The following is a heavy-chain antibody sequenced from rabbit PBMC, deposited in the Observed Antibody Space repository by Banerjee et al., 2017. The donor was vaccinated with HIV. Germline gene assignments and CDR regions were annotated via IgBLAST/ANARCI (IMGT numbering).Heavy chain of an antibody. D-gene: IGHD4-2*01. Sequence: QSLEESGGDLVKPGASLTLTCTASGFSFSSSYWICWVRQAPGKGPEWIACIDAGSGATYYASWAKGRFTISKTSSTTVALQMTSLTAADTATYFCARGSAYAGAGYALWGQGTLVTVS. V-gene: IGHV1S40*01. CDR2: IDAGSGAT. CDR3: ARGSAYAGAGYAL. J-gene: IGHJ4*01. CDR1: GFSFSSSYW.